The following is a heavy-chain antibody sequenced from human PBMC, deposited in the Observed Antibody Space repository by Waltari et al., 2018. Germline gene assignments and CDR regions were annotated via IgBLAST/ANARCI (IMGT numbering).Heavy chain of an antibody. D-gene: IGHD5-12*01. Sequence: QLVESGGGLIQPGGSLKLSCAVPDFTVITTYMTWVRQAPGKGLAWVSVVYDGGTTYYADSVKGRFTISRDDRNNTLFLQMKSLRAEDTAVYYCASGPGWLSDWGQGALVTVSS. CDR2: VYDGGTT. V-gene: IGHV3-53*01. J-gene: IGHJ4*02. CDR3: ASGPGWLSD. CDR1: DFTVITTY.